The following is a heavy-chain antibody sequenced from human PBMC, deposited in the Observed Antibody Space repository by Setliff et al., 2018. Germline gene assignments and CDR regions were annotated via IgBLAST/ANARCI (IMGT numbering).Heavy chain of an antibody. J-gene: IGHJ4*02. D-gene: IGHD3-3*01. Sequence: ESGPTLVNPTQTLTLTCTFSGFSLSTSEMCVSWIRQPPGKALEWLARIDWDDDKYYSTSLKTRRTISKDTSKNQVVLTMTDMDPVDTATYYCARCITIFGVVIPNAFDYWGQGTLVTVSS. CDR1: GFSLSTSEMC. V-gene: IGHV2-70*11. CDR2: IDWDDDK. CDR3: ARCITIFGVVIPNAFDY.